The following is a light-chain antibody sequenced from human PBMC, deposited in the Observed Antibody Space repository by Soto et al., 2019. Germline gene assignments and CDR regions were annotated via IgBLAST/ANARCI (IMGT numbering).Light chain of an antibody. V-gene: IGKV1-12*01. CDR3: QQTSSFPLT. J-gene: IGKJ4*01. CDR2: KAS. Sequence: DIQMTQSPSTLSASVGDRVTITCRASQSISSWLAWYQQKPGKSPSLLIYKASNLQTGVPSRFSGSGSGTDFTLTISSLQPEDFATYYCQQTSSFPLTFGGGTKVDIK. CDR1: QSISSW.